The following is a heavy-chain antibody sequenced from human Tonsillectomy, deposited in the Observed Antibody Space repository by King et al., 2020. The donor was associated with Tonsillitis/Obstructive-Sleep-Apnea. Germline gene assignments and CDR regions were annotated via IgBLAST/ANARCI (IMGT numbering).Heavy chain of an antibody. J-gene: IGHJ5*02. Sequence: QLVQSGAEVKKPGESLKISCKGSGYSFTSYWIGWVRQMPGKGLEWMGIIYPGDSDTRYSPSFQGQVTISADKSISTAYLQWSSLKASDTAMYYCARSRDYDSSGLGGPGWFDPWGQGTLVTVSS. CDR2: IYPGDSDT. CDR1: GYSFTSYW. V-gene: IGHV5-51*03. CDR3: ARSRDYDSSGLGGPGWFDP. D-gene: IGHD3-22*01.